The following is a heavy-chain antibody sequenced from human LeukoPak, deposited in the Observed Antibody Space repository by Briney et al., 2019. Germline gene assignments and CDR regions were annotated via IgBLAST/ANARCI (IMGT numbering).Heavy chain of an antibody. CDR2: INPNSGGT. J-gene: IGHJ4*02. Sequence: ASVTVSCTASGGTFSSYAISWVRQAPGQGLEWMGRINPNSGGTNYAQKFQGRVTMTRDTSISTAYMELSRLRSDDTAVYYCARVSRRLGYCSGGSCYFDYWGQGTLVTVSS. V-gene: IGHV1-2*06. CDR1: GGTFSSYA. CDR3: ARVSRRLGYCSGGSCYFDY. D-gene: IGHD2-15*01.